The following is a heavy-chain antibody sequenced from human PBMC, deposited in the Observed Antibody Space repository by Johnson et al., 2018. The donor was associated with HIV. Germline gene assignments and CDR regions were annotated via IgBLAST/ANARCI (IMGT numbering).Heavy chain of an antibody. CDR3: AREGLIVGATLGAFEI. J-gene: IGHJ3*02. Sequence: EKLVESGGGLVQPGGSLRLSCAASGFTFSSYAMHWVRQAPGKGLEYVSAISSNGGSTYSANSVKGRFTISRDNSKNTLYLQMGSLRAEDMAVYYCAREGLIVGATLGAFEIWGQGTMVTVSS. V-gene: IGHV3-64*01. CDR1: GFTFSSYA. CDR2: ISSNGGST. D-gene: IGHD1-26*01.